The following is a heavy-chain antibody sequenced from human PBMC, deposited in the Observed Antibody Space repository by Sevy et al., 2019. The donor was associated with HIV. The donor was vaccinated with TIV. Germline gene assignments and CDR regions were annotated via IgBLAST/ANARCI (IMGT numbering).Heavy chain of an antibody. CDR2: INHSGST. J-gene: IGHJ4*02. CDR1: GGSFSGYY. D-gene: IGHD6-19*01. Sequence: SETLSLTCAVYGGSFSGYYWNWIRQPPGKGLEWIGEINHSGSTNYNPSLKSRVTISVDTSTNQFSLKLSSVTAADTAVYYCARYRVAGNFDYWGQGTLVTVSS. V-gene: IGHV4-34*01. CDR3: ARYRVAGNFDY.